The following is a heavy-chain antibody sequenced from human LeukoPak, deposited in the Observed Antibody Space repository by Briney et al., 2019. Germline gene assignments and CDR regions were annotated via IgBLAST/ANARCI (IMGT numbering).Heavy chain of an antibody. J-gene: IGHJ5*02. CDR2: INTNTGNP. CDR3: ARELGGDYRANWFDP. V-gene: IGHV7-4-1*02. Sequence: ASVKVSCKASGYIFSVYALIWVRQAPGQGLELMGWINTNTGNPTYAQGFTGRFVFSLDTSVSTAYLQISSLKAEGTAVYYCARELGGDYRANWFDPWGQGTLVTVSS. D-gene: IGHD4-17*01. CDR1: GYIFSVYA.